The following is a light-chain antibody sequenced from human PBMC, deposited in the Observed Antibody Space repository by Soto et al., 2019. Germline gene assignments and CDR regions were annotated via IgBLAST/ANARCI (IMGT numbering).Light chain of an antibody. J-gene: IGKJ1*01. CDR1: QSISSY. CDR3: QQSYSTLWT. V-gene: IGKV1-39*01. Sequence: DIQMTQSPSSLSASVGDRVTITCRASQSISSYLNWYQQKPGKAPKLLINAASSLQSGVPSRFSGSGSATDLTLTISSLQPEDFATYYCQQSYSTLWTFGQGTKVEIK. CDR2: AAS.